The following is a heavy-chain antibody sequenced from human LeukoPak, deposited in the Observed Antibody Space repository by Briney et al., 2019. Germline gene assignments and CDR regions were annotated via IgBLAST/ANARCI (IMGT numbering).Heavy chain of an antibody. Sequence: ASVKVSCKASGYTFTSYDINWVRQATGQGLECMGWMNPNSGNTGYAQKFQGRVTITRNTSISTAYMELSSLRSEDTAVYYCARLEDGYNSFDYWGQGTLVTVSS. D-gene: IGHD5-24*01. CDR1: GYTFTSYD. CDR2: MNPNSGNT. V-gene: IGHV1-8*03. CDR3: ARLEDGYNSFDY. J-gene: IGHJ4*02.